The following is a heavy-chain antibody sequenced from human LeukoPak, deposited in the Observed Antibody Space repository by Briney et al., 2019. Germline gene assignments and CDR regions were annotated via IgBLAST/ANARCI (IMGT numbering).Heavy chain of an antibody. V-gene: IGHV3-21*04. CDR2: ITSSSSYI. CDR1: GITLSSYS. CDR3: AHGSMYQLDY. Sequence: GGSLRLSCAVSGITLSSYSMSWVRQAPGKGLEWVSSITSSSSYIYYADSVKGRFTISRDNAKNTLYLQMNSLRAEDTAVYYCAHGSMYQLDYWGQGTLVTVSS. D-gene: IGHD2-2*01. J-gene: IGHJ4*02.